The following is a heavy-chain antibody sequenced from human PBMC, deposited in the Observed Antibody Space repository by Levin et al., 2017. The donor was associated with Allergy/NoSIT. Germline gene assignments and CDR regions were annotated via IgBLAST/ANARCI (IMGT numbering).Heavy chain of an antibody. V-gene: IGHV4-31*03. D-gene: IGHD3-10*01. CDR2: ISSSGSA. Sequence: SQTLSLTCSVSGDSIRRGDYYWSWIRQHPGEGLEWIGFISSSGSAYYNPSLKSRLTVSLDTSKNQFSLKLSSVTVADTALYYCARDECAWCGECYGMDVWGPGTTVTVSS. CDR1: GDSIRRGDYY. J-gene: IGHJ6*02. CDR3: ARDECAWCGECYGMDV.